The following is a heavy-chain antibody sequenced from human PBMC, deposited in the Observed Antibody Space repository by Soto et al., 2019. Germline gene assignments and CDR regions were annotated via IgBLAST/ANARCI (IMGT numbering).Heavy chain of an antibody. CDR1: GGNFITFA. D-gene: IGHD7-27*01. J-gene: IGHJ6*02. CDR3: AKKLGIDPFGSYGLDV. Sequence: QVELVQSGAEVKKPGSSVKVSCKASGGNFITFAISWVRQAPGQGLEWMGEIIPISSTTKYAHKFQDRVTISADGASSTVHMALRSLKSEDTAIYFCAKKLGIDPFGSYGLDVWGQGTTVTVSS. CDR2: IIPISSTT. V-gene: IGHV1-69*01.